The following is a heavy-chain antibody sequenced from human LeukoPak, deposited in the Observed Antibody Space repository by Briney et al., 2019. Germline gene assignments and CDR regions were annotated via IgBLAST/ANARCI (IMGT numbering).Heavy chain of an antibody. V-gene: IGHV1-18*01. Sequence: ASVKVSCKASGYTFTSYGISWVRQAPGQGLEWMGWISAYNGNTNYAQKLQGRATMTTDTSTSTAYMELRSLRSDDTAVYYCARRERIAVAGKENWFDPWGQGTLVTVSS. J-gene: IGHJ5*02. CDR1: GYTFTSYG. CDR2: ISAYNGNT. CDR3: ARRERIAVAGKENWFDP. D-gene: IGHD6-19*01.